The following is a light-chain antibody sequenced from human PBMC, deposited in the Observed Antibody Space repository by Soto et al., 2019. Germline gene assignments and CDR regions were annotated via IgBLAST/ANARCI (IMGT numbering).Light chain of an antibody. CDR2: STN. Sequence: QSVLTQPPSASGTPGQRVTISCSGSTSNIEGNPVNWYQLVPGAAPMSLIYSTNYRASGVPDRISASKSGTSASLAISGLQSEDEAEYFCAAWDDSLDAWVFGGGTKLTVL. J-gene: IGLJ3*02. CDR1: TSNIEGNP. CDR3: AAWDDSLDAWV. V-gene: IGLV1-44*01.